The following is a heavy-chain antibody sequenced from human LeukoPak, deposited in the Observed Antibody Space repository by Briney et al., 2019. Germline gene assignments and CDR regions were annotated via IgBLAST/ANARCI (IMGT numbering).Heavy chain of an antibody. V-gene: IGHV3-48*01. CDR3: AREIPGRIAADC. J-gene: IGHJ4*02. D-gene: IGHD2-15*01. CDR2: IGGRGDGI. CDR1: GFTFSDYS. Sequence: GGSLRLSCAASGFTFSDYSMNWVRQAPGKGLEWISYIGGRGDGISYADSVKGRFTSSRDNAKNSLFLQMNRLRGEYTAICFCAREIPGRIAADCWGQGTLVTVSS.